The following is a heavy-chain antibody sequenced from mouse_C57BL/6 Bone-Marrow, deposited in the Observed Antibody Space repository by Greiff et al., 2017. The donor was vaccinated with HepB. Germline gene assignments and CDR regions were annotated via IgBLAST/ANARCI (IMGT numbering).Heavy chain of an antibody. CDR1: GYTFTSYG. D-gene: IGHD2-3*01. V-gene: IGHV1-81*01. CDR3: ARFEGYYPAWFAY. CDR2: IYPRSGNT. Sequence: LVESGAELARPGASVKLSCKASGYTFTSYGISWVKQRTGQGLEWIGEIYPRSGNTYYNEKFKGKATLTADKSSSTAYMELRSLTSEDSAVYFCARFEGYYPAWFAYWGQGTLVTVSA. J-gene: IGHJ3*01.